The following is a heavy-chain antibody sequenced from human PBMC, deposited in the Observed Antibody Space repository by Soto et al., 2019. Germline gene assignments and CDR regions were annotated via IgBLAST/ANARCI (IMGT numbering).Heavy chain of an antibody. CDR1: GGAFSNYA. CDR2: IIPIFGAA. D-gene: IGHD3-22*01. Sequence: SVKVSCKASGGAFSNYAVGWVRQAPGQGLEWMGGIIPIFGAATFAQKFQGRVAINVDASTSTVYMELRSLTFEDTAVYYCARASDDSSGYYYDLYYFDYWGKGTLVTVSS. CDR3: ARASDDSSGYYYDLYYFDY. J-gene: IGHJ4*02. V-gene: IGHV1-69*13.